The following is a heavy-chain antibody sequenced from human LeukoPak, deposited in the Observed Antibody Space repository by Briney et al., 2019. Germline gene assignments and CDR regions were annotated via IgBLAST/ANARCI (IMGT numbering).Heavy chain of an antibody. Sequence: PSETLSLTCSVSGGSISPYYWNWIRQPPGKGLEWIGYIYYSGSTHYNPSLKSRVTISLDTSKNQFSPKLSSVTAADTAVYYCARDSVVALGGAFDIWGQGTMVTVSS. J-gene: IGHJ3*02. D-gene: IGHD2-15*01. CDR3: ARDSVVALGGAFDI. CDR2: IYYSGST. CDR1: GGSISPYY. V-gene: IGHV4-59*01.